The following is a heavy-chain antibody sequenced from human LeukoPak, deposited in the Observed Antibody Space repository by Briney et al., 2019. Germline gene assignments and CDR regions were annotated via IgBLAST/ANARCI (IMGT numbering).Heavy chain of an antibody. CDR3: ARLYYDSSGHY. J-gene: IGHJ4*02. CDR1: GGSISSYY. CDR2: IYYSGST. Sequence: SETLSLTCSVSGGSISSYYWSWIRQPTGKGLEWIGYIYYSGSTNYNPSLKSRVTISVDTSKNQFSLKLSSVTAADTAVYYCARLYYDSSGHYWGQGTLVTVSS. D-gene: IGHD3-22*01. V-gene: IGHV4-59*01.